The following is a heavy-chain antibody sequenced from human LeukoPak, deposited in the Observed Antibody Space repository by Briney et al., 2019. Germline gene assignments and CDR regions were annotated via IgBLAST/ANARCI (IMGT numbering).Heavy chain of an antibody. D-gene: IGHD6-13*01. V-gene: IGHV4-59*01. J-gene: IGHJ6*03. CDR2: IFYSGST. CDR1: GGSISTYY. Sequence: SETLSLTCTVSGGSISTYYWSWIRQPPGKGLEWIGYIFYSGSTNYNPSLKSRVTISLDTSKNQFSLKLSSVTAADTAVYYCARDSRYSSSWYGEDYYYYMDVWGKGTTVTVSS. CDR3: ARDSRYSSSWYGEDYYYYMDV.